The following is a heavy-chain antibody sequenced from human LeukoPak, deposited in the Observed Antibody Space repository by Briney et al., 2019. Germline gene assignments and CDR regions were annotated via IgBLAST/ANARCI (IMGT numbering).Heavy chain of an antibody. CDR3: AQPHSSSWSPFDY. CDR2: ISGSGGST. J-gene: IGHJ4*02. D-gene: IGHD6-13*01. V-gene: IGHV3-23*01. Sequence: GGSLRLSCAASGFAFSNYAMSWVRQAPGKGLEWVSAISGSGGSTYYAGSVKGRFTISRDNSKNTLYLQMNSLRAEDTAVYYCAQPHSSSWSPFDYWGQGTLVTVSS. CDR1: GFAFSNYA.